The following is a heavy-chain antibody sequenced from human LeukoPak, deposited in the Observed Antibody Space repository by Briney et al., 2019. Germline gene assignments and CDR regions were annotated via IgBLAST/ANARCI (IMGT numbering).Heavy chain of an antibody. CDR3: ARVIGSPPYYYYYYMDV. CDR1: GYTFTSYG. J-gene: IGHJ6*03. D-gene: IGHD3-10*01. CDR2: ISAYNGNT. Sequence: ASVKVSCKASGYTFTSYGISWVRQAPGQGLEWMGWISAYNGNTNYVQKLQGRVTMTTDTSTSTAYMELRSLRSDDTAVYYCARVIGSPPYYYYYYMDVWGKGTTVTVSS. V-gene: IGHV1-18*01.